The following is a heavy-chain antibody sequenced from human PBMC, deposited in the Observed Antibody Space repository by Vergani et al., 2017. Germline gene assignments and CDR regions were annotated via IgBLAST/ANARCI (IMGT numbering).Heavy chain of an antibody. CDR1: GFPFSTYA. Sequence: EVQLLESGGSLKQPGGSVRLSCAASGFPFSTYAMHWVRQAPGKGLEWVSALTGGGGSTYYADSFKGRFIISRDKSRDTLYLQMNSLRPEDTATYYCVKEAGSYENFLDSWGQGTLVTVSS. V-gene: IGHV3-23*01. D-gene: IGHD1-26*01. CDR3: VKEAGSYENFLDS. CDR2: LTGGGGST. J-gene: IGHJ4*02.